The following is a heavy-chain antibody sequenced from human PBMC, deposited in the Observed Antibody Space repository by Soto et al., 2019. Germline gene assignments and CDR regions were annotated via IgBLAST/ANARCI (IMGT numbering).Heavy chain of an antibody. D-gene: IGHD4-17*01. J-gene: IGHJ6*03. CDR3: ARGRAVTMFSSYYHYMDV. CDR1: GGSFSGYY. V-gene: IGHV4-34*01. Sequence: SGTLSLTCAVYGGSFSGYYWSWIRQPPGKGLEWIGEINHSGSTNYNPSLKSRVTISVDTSKNQFSLTLSSVTAADTAVYYCARGRAVTMFSSYYHYMDVWGKGTTDPVSS. CDR2: INHSGST.